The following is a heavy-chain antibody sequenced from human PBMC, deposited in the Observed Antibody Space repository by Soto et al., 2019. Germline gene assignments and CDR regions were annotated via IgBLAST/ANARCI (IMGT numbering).Heavy chain of an antibody. CDR2: ISPKNGDT. Sequence: QVQLVQSGAEVKKPGASVKVSCKASGYSFTGYYMHWVRQAPGQGLEWMGWISPKNGDTRYARQFQGRVTMTRDRSISTIYVELSSLISDDTAFYYCARDAQPSGDYYFDYWGQGTLVTVSS. CDR3: ARDAQPSGDYYFDY. V-gene: IGHV1-2*02. CDR1: GYSFTGYY. J-gene: IGHJ4*02. D-gene: IGHD4-17*01.